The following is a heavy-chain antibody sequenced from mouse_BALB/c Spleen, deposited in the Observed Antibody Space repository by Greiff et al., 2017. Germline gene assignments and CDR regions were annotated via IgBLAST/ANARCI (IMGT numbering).Heavy chain of an antibody. J-gene: IGHJ3*01. D-gene: IGHD2-4*01. CDR2: ISDGGSYT. Sequence: DVKLVESGGGLVKPGGSLKLSCAASGFTFSDYYMYWVRQTPEKRLEWVATISDGGSYTYYPDSVKGRFTISRDNAKNNLYLQMSSLKSEDTAMYYCARDEDDYLAWFAYWGQGTLVTVSA. CDR3: ARDEDDYLAWFAY. V-gene: IGHV5-4*02. CDR1: GFTFSDYY.